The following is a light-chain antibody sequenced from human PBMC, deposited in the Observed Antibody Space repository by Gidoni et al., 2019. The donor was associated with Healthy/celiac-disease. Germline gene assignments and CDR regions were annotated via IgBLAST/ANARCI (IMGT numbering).Light chain of an antibody. CDR1: SSDVGGYNY. J-gene: IGLJ2*01. Sequence: QSALTQPASVSGSPGQSITISCTGTSSDVGGYNYVSWYHQHPGTAPKLMIYDVSNRPSGVSNRFSGSKSGNTASLTISGLQAEDEADYYCSSYTSSSTVVFGGGTKLTVL. V-gene: IGLV2-14*01. CDR2: DVS. CDR3: SSYTSSSTVV.